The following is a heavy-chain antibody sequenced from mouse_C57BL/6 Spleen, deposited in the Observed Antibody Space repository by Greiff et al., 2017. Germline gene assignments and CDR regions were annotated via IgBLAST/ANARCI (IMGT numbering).Heavy chain of an antibody. D-gene: IGHD1-1*01. CDR3: ARIAPITTVVYFDV. Sequence: QVTLKESGPGILQPSQTLSLTCSFSGFSLSTFGMGVGWIRQPSGKGLEWLAHIWWEDDTSYNPALKSRLSISTDTSKNQLFLKIANVDTADTATYYCARIAPITTVVYFDVWGTGTTVTVSS. CDR1: GFSLSTFGMG. CDR2: IWWEDDT. V-gene: IGHV8-8*01. J-gene: IGHJ1*03.